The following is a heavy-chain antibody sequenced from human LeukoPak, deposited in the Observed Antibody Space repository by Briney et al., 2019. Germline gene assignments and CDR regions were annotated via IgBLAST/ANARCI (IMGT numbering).Heavy chain of an antibody. CDR2: ISPYNGKT. D-gene: IGHD3-9*01. Sequence: ASVKVSCKSSGYTFTTYGISWVRQAPGQGLEWMGWISPYNGKTNYAQKLQGRVTLTTDTSTSTAYMELRSLTSDDTAVYYCARGGGITIFSLDWFDPWGQGTLVTVSS. CDR1: GYTFTTYG. V-gene: IGHV1-18*01. CDR3: ARGGGITIFSLDWFDP. J-gene: IGHJ5*02.